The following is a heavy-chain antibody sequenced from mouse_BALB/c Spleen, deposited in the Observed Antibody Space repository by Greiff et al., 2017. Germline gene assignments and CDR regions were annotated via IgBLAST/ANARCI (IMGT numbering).Heavy chain of an antibody. D-gene: IGHD2-1*01. V-gene: IGHV5-6-5*01. Sequence: EVQVVESGGGLVKPGGSLKLSCAASGFTFSSYAMSWVRQTPEKRLEWVASISSGGSTYYPDSVKGRFTISRDNARNILYLQMSSLRSEDTAMYYCARGGYAKAYAMDYWGQGTSVTVSS. CDR2: ISSGGST. CDR1: GFTFSSYA. J-gene: IGHJ4*01. CDR3: ARGGYAKAYAMDY.